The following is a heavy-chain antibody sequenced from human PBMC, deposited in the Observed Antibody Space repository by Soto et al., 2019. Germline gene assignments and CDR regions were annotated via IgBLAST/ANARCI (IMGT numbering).Heavy chain of an antibody. CDR2: ISSSGSTI. J-gene: IGHJ4*02. D-gene: IGHD1-26*01. CDR3: ARDEWELGFDY. Sequence: GGSLRLSCAASGFTFSSYEMNWVRHSPGKGLEWVSYISSSGSTIYYADSVKGRFTISRANAKNSLYLQMNSLRAEDSAVYYCARDEWELGFDYWDQVTLVTVSS. V-gene: IGHV3-48*03. CDR1: GFTFSSYE.